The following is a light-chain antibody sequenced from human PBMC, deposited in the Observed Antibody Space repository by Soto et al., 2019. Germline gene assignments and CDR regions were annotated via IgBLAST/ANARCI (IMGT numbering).Light chain of an antibody. V-gene: IGLV2-14*01. CDR3: SSYTSSSTLYV. CDR1: RSDVGGYNY. J-gene: IGLJ1*01. Sequence: HSAVTQRASVYGPPGESLTISCTGTRSDVGGYNYVSWYQQHPGKDPKLMIYEVSNRPSGVSNRFSGSKSGNTASLTISGLQAEDEADYYCSSYTSSSTLYVFGTGTKVTVL. CDR2: EVS.